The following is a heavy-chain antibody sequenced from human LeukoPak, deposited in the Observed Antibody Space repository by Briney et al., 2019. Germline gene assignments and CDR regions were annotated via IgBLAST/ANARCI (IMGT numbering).Heavy chain of an antibody. Sequence: GGSLRLSCAASGFTFSSYAMHWVRQAPGKGLEWVAFIRYDGSNKYYADSVKGRFTISRDKSKNTLYLQMNSLRGEDTAVYYCAKGGYDSSGFNAFDIWGQGTMVTVSS. D-gene: IGHD3-22*01. J-gene: IGHJ3*02. V-gene: IGHV3-30*02. CDR3: AKGGYDSSGFNAFDI. CDR1: GFTFSSYA. CDR2: IRYDGSNK.